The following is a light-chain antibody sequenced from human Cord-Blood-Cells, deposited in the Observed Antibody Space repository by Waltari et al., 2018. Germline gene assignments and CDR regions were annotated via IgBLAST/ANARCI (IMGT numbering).Light chain of an antibody. Sequence: QSVLTQPPSASGTPGQRVTIPCSGRSSNIGSNYLSWYQQLPGTAPKLLIYRNNQRPSGVPDRFSGSKSGTSASLAISGLRSEDEADYYCAAWDDSLSGPVVFGGGTKLTVL. J-gene: IGLJ2*01. V-gene: IGLV1-47*01. CDR1: SSNIGSNY. CDR3: AAWDDSLSGPVV. CDR2: RNN.